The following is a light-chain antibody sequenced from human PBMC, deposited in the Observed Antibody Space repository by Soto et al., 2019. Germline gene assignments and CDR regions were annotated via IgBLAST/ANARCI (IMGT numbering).Light chain of an antibody. V-gene: IGKV1-6*01. J-gene: IGKJ4*01. CDR1: QGIGSD. CDR2: AAS. Sequence: AIEMTQSPSSLSASVGDRVTITCRASQGIGSDLAWYQQRPGKAPKLLIYAASNLQIGVPSRFSGSGSGTDFPLTISSLQPEDFAAYYCLQDYSLLPFGGGTKVEIK. CDR3: LQDYSLLP.